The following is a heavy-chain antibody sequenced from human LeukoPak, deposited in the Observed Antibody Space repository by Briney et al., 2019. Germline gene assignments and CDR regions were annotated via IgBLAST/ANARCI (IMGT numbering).Heavy chain of an antibody. J-gene: IGHJ6*03. V-gene: IGHV4-59*01. D-gene: IGHD3-3*01. CDR1: GGSISSYH. CDR2: IYYSGST. Sequence: SETLSLTCTVSGGSISSYHWSWIRQPPGKGLEWIGYIYYSGSTNYNPSLESRVTISVDTSKNQFSLKLSSVTAADTAVYYCARLHYDFWGVNYYYYMDVWGKGTTVTVSS. CDR3: ARLHYDFWGVNYYYYMDV.